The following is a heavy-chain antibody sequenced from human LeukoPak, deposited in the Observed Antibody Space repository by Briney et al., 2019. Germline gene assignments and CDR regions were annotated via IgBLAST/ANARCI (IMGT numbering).Heavy chain of an antibody. CDR3: ARDEWEATDGMQWYMDV. D-gene: IGHD6-13*01. Sequence: PGGSLRLSCAVSGFTVSNNYMSWVRQAPGKGLEWVSVIYSGGDTYYADSVKGRFTTSRDNSKNSLSLQMNSLRAEDTAVYYCARDEWEATDGMQWYMDVWGKGTTVTVSS. CDR1: GFTVSNNY. V-gene: IGHV3-66*01. J-gene: IGHJ6*03. CDR2: IYSGGDT.